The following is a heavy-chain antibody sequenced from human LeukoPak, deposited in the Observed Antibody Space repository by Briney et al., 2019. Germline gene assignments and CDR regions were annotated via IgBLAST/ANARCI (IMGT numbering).Heavy chain of an antibody. D-gene: IGHD2-2*01. V-gene: IGHV3-7*04. Sequence: GGSLRLSCAASGFTFNTFWMTWVRQAPGKGLEWVAHINEDGSEKVYLDSLKGRITVSRDNAKNTVHLQMDSLRVEDTALYYCARDPFSRGFGAFDVWGQGTMVTVSS. CDR1: GFTFNTFW. CDR3: ARDPFSRGFGAFDV. CDR2: INEDGSEK. J-gene: IGHJ3*01.